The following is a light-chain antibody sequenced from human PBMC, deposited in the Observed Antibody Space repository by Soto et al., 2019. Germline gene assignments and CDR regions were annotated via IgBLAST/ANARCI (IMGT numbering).Light chain of an antibody. CDR3: SSYTTSNTWL. V-gene: IGLV2-14*01. CDR2: EVS. J-gene: IGLJ3*02. CDR1: TSDVGGFDS. Sequence: QSALTQPASVSGSPGQSITISCTATTSDVGGFDSVSWYQQHPGTAPRVIIYEVSNRPSGVSYRFSGSKSANTASLTISGLQADDEADYYCSSYTTSNTWLFGGGTQLTVL.